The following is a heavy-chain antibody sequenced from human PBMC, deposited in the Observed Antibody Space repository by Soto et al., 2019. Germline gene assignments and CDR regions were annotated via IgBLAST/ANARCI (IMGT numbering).Heavy chain of an antibody. J-gene: IGHJ6*02. CDR2: IYYSGST. Sequence: SETLSLTCTVSGGSISSSSYYWGWIRQPPGKGLEWIGSIYYSGSTYYNPSLKSRVTISVDTSKNQFSLRLGSVTAADTAVYYCGGGGRGPRYGMDVWGQGTTVTVSS. CDR1: GGSISSSSYY. D-gene: IGHD1-26*01. CDR3: GGGGRGPRYGMDV. V-gene: IGHV4-39*01.